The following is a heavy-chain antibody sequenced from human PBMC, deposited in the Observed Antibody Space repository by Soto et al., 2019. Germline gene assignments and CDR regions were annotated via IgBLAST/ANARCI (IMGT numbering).Heavy chain of an antibody. CDR3: ARAPGYSYGYYYYYGMDV. CDR2: IWYDGSNK. V-gene: IGHV3-33*01. Sequence: GGSLRLSCAASGFTFSSYGMHWVRQAPGKGLEWVAVIWYDGSNKYYADSVKGRFTISRDNSKNTLYLQMNSLRAEDTAVYYCARAPGYSYGYYYYYGMDVWGQGTTVTVSS. CDR1: GFTFSSYG. J-gene: IGHJ6*02. D-gene: IGHD5-18*01.